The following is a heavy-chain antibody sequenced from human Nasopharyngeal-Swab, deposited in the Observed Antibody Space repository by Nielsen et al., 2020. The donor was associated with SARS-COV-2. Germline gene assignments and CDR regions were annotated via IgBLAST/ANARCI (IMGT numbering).Heavy chain of an antibody. J-gene: IGHJ3*02. D-gene: IGHD3-22*01. CDR2: IYHSGST. CDR1: GGSISSSNW. CDR3: ARDPRGTMIVVGDAFDI. V-gene: IGHV4-4*02. Sequence: SETLSLTCAVSGGSISSSNWWSWVRQPPGTGLEWIGEIYHSGSTNYNPSLKSRVTISVDKSKNQFSLKLSSVTAADTAVYYCARDPRGTMIVVGDAFDIWGQGTMVTVSS.